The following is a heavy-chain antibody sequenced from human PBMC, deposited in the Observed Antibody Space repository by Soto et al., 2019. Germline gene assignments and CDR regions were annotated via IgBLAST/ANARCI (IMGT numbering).Heavy chain of an antibody. Sequence: SVKVSCKASGGTFSSYAISWVRQAPGQGLEWMGGIIPIFGTATYAQKFQGRVTITADESTSTAYMELSSLRSEDTAVYYCARGPGYYGSGSYYYGMDVWGQGTTVTVSS. CDR2: IIPIFGTA. J-gene: IGHJ6*01. D-gene: IGHD3-10*01. CDR1: GGTFSSYA. CDR3: ARGPGYYGSGSYYYGMDV. V-gene: IGHV1-69*13.